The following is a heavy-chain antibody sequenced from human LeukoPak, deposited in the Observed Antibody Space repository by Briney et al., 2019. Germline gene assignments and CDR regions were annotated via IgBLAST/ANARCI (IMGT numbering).Heavy chain of an antibody. J-gene: IGHJ6*04. D-gene: IGHD2-15*01. CDR3: ATSCSGGSCYSFGY. Sequence: ASVKVSCKVSGYTLTELSMHWVRQAPGKGLEWMGGFDPEDGETIYAQKFQGRVTMTEDTSTDTAYMELSSLRSEDTAVYYCATSCSGGSCYSFGYWGKGTTVTVSS. V-gene: IGHV1-24*01. CDR2: FDPEDGET. CDR1: GYTLTELS.